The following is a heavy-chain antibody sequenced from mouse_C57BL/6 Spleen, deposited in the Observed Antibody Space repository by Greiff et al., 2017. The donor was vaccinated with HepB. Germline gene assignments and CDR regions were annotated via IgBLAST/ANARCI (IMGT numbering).Heavy chain of an antibody. CDR3: AKGYDALYYAIDY. Sequence: EVKLVESGGGLVKPGGSLKLSCAASGFTFSDYGMHWVRQAPEKGLEWVAYISSGSSTNYYADTVKGRFTISRDNAKNTLFLQMTSLRSEDTALYYCAKGYDALYYAIDYWGQGTSVTVSS. D-gene: IGHD2-2*01. CDR2: ISSGSSTN. J-gene: IGHJ4*01. CDR1: GFTFSDYG. V-gene: IGHV5-17*01.